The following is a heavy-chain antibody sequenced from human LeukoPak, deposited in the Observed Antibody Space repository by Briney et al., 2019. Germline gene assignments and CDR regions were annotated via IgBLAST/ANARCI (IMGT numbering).Heavy chain of an antibody. J-gene: IGHJ6*03. CDR3: ARDPTIKRYYDFWSGYPVYYMDV. CDR2: IKQDGSEK. V-gene: IGHV3-7*01. D-gene: IGHD3-3*01. CDR1: GFTFSSYW. Sequence: GGSLRLSCAASGFTFSSYWMSWVRQAPGKGLEWVANIKQDGSEKYYVDSVKGRFTISRGNAKNSLYLQMNSLRAEDTAVYYCARDPTIKRYYDFWSGYPVYYMDVWGKGTTVTVSS.